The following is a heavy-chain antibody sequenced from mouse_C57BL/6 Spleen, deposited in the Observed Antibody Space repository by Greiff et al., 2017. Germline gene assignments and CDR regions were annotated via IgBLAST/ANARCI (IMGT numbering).Heavy chain of an antibody. J-gene: IGHJ4*01. V-gene: IGHV1-64*01. CDR2: IHPNSGST. CDR3: ARGGRSLDYYAMDY. Sequence: QVHVKQSGAELVKPGASVKLSCKASGYTFTSYWMHWVKQRPGQGLEWIGMIHPNSGSTNYNEKFKSKATLTVDKSSSTAYMQLSSLTSEDSAVYYCARGGRSLDYYAMDYWGQGTSVTVSS. CDR1: GYTFTSYW.